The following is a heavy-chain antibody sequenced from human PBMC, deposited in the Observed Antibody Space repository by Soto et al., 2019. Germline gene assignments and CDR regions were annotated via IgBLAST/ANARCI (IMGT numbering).Heavy chain of an antibody. D-gene: IGHD6-19*01. Sequence: SETLSLTCDVSGGSISSSNWWTWVRQPPGKGLEWIGEIYHSGSTNFNPSLKSRVTLSVDKSKNQISLKLSSVTAADTAVYYCARDLDASGWPDYWGQGILVTVSS. J-gene: IGHJ4*02. CDR3: ARDLDASGWPDY. CDR2: IYHSGST. V-gene: IGHV4-4*02. CDR1: GGSISSSNW.